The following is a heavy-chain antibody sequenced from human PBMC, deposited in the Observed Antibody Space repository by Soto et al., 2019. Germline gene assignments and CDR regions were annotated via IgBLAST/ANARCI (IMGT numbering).Heavy chain of an antibody. Sequence: QVQLVQSGAEVKKPGASVKVSCKASGYTFTSYDINWVRQATGQGLEWMGWMNPNSGNTGYAQKFQGRVTITRNTPISTAYLELSSLRSEDTAVYYCARGGGETWTQLRGLNWFDPWGQGTLVTVSS. CDR3: ARGGGETWTQLRGLNWFDP. CDR1: GYTFTSYD. CDR2: MNPNSGNT. V-gene: IGHV1-8*01. D-gene: IGHD5-18*01. J-gene: IGHJ5*02.